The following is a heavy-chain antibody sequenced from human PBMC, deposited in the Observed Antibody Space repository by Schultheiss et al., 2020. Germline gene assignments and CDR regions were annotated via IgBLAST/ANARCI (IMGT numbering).Heavy chain of an antibody. CDR2: IIPIFGTA. J-gene: IGHJ4*02. CDR1: GYTFTSYD. D-gene: IGHD1-7*01. Sequence: SVKVSCKASGYTFTSYDINWVRQATGQGLEWMGWIIPIFGTANYAQKFQGRVTITRDTSASTAYMELSSLRSEDTAVYYCARDQGLELSGWGQGTLVTVSS. CDR3: ARDQGLELSG. V-gene: IGHV1-69*05.